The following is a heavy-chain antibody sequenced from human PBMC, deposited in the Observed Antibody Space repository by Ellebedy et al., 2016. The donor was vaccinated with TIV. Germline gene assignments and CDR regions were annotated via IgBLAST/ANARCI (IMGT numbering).Heavy chain of an antibody. CDR3: ASLSSAAGFPSVSWY. CDR2: IYYSGST. J-gene: IGHJ4*02. Sequence: GSLRLXCTVSGGSISSGGYYWSWIRQPPGKGLEWIGSIYYSGSTYYNPSLKSRVTISVDTSKNQFSLKLSSVTAADTAVYYCASLSSAAGFPSVSWYWGQGTLVTVSS. D-gene: IGHD6-13*01. CDR1: GGSISSGGYY. V-gene: IGHV4-39*01.